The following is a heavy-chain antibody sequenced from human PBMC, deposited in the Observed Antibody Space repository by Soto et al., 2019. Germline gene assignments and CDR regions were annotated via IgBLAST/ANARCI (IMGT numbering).Heavy chain of an antibody. Sequence: GESLKISCKASGYSFTNYWVGWVRQTPGKGLEWMGIIYPGDSETKYSPAFQAQVTISVDKSISTAYLQWSSLKASDTAIYYCGRPVVRGYGAYDHPFDYWGQGTLVTVSS. CDR3: GRPVVRGYGAYDHPFDY. CDR1: GYSFTNYW. D-gene: IGHD5-12*01. CDR2: IYPGDSET. J-gene: IGHJ4*02. V-gene: IGHV5-51*01.